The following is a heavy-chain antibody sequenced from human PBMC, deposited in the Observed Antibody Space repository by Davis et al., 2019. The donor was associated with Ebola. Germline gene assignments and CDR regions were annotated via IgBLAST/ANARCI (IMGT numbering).Heavy chain of an antibody. Sequence: GGSLRLSCAASSFTFTSYGMHSLLPAPGKGPERAAVLSYDGSNKYYADSVKGRLTISRDNSKNTLYLQMNSLRAEDTAVYYCAKSQGGSYLVYWGQGTLVTVSS. J-gene: IGHJ4*02. D-gene: IGHD1-26*01. CDR2: LSYDGSNK. CDR1: SFTFTSYG. V-gene: IGHV3-30*18. CDR3: AKSQGGSYLVY.